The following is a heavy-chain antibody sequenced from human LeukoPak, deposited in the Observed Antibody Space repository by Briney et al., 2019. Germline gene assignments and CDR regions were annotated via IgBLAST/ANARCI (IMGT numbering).Heavy chain of an antibody. J-gene: IGHJ4*02. D-gene: IGHD6-19*01. Sequence: SQTLSLTCAISGDNVSSNSAAWNWIRQSPSRGLEWLGRTYYRSKWYNDYAVSVKSRITINPDTSKNQFSLQLNSVTPEDTAVYYCARDRGQYSSGWHPFFDYWGQGTLVTVSS. CDR3: ARDRGQYSSGWHPFFDY. CDR1: GDNVSSNSAA. V-gene: IGHV6-1*01. CDR2: TYYRSKWYN.